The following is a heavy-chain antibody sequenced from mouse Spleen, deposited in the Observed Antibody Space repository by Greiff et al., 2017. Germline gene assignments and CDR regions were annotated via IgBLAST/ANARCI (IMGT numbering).Heavy chain of an antibody. CDR2: IYPGDGDT. CDR3: ARTYYGSSYGAMDY. V-gene: IGHV1-82*01. Sequence: VKLVESGPELVKPGASVKISCKASGYAFSSSWMNWVKQRPGKGLEWIGRIYPGDGDTNYNGKFKGKATLTADKSSSTAYMQLSSLTSEDSAVYFCARTYYGSSYGAMDYWGQGTSVTVSS. CDR1: GYAFSSSW. D-gene: IGHD1-1*01. J-gene: IGHJ4*01.